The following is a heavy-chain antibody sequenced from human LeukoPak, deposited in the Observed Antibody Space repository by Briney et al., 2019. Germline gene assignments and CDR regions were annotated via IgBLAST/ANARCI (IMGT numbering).Heavy chain of an antibody. CDR1: GYTFTGYY. CDR2: INPNSGGT. J-gene: IGHJ4*02. CDR3: AREMSYDILTGPFDY. V-gene: IGHV1-2*02. Sequence: ASVKVSCKASGYTFTGYYMHRVRQAPGQGLEWRGWINPNSGGTNYAQKFQGRVTMTRDTSISTAYMELSRLRSDDTAVYYCAREMSYDILTGPFDYWGQGTLVTVSS. D-gene: IGHD3-9*01.